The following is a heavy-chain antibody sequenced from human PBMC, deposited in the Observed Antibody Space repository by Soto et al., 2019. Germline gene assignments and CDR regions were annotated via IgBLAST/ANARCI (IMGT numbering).Heavy chain of an antibody. D-gene: IGHD3-3*01. Sequence: QVQLVQSGAEVKKPGASVKVSCKASGYTFTSYDINWVRQATGQGLEWMGWMNPNSGNTGYAQKYQGRVTLPRNTSISTAYLELSSLRSEDTAVYYCARGRSDFWSGYYTRYYYYYMDVWSKGTTVTVSS. CDR1: GYTFTSYD. CDR3: ARGRSDFWSGYYTRYYYYYMDV. CDR2: MNPNSGNT. J-gene: IGHJ6*03. V-gene: IGHV1-8*01.